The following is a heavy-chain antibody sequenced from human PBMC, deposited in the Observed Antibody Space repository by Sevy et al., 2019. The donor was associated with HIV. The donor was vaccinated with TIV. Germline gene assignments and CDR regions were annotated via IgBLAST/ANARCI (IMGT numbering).Heavy chain of an antibody. J-gene: IGHJ3*02. V-gene: IGHV3-30*18. CDR2: ISYDGSNK. D-gene: IGHD3-22*01. CDR3: AKEETYYYDSSGYYYPLQAFDI. CDR1: GFTFSSYG. Sequence: GGSLRLSCAASGFTFSSYGMHWVRQAPGKGLEWVAVISYDGSNKYYADSVKGRFTIARDNSKNTLYLQMNSLRAEDTAVYYCAKEETYYYDSSGYYYPLQAFDIWGQGTMVTVSS.